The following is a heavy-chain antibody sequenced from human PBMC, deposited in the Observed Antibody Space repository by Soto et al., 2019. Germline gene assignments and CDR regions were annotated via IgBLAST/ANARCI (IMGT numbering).Heavy chain of an antibody. J-gene: IGHJ4*02. CDR2: INHSGST. Sequence: SETQSLTSTVSGCNIGSYYWSWIRQPPGEGLEWIGEINHSGSTNYNPSLKSRVTISVDTSKNQFSLKLSSVTAADTAVYYCARARRYCSGGSCYSVFDYWGQGTLVTVSS. D-gene: IGHD2-15*01. CDR1: GCNIGSYY. CDR3: ARARRYCSGGSCYSVFDY. V-gene: IGHV4-59*12.